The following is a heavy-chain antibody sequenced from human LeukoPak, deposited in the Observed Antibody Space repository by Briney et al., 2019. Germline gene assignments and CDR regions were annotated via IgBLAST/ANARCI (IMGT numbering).Heavy chain of an antibody. V-gene: IGHV1-18*04. D-gene: IGHD6-19*01. CDR3: ARAAYSSGWPVLIPYYFDY. CDR1: GYTFTNYG. CDR2: INVYNGKT. Sequence: ASVKVSCKASGYTFTNYGLSWVRQPPGQGLEWMGWINVYNGKTNYAQKFQGRVTMTTDTSTSTACMELRSLRSDDTALYYCARAAYSSGWPVLIPYYFDYWCQGTLVTVSS. J-gene: IGHJ4*02.